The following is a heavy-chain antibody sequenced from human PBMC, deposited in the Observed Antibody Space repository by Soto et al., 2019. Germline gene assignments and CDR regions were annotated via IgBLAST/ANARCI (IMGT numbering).Heavy chain of an antibody. CDR2: IYHSGTT. J-gene: IGHJ4*02. D-gene: IGHD2-15*01. CDR3: ARHVAVPRTRGFDY. V-gene: IGHV4-4*02. CDR1: GGSISDNW. Sequence: QVQLQESGPGLVKPSGTLSLTCAVAGGSISDNWWSWVRQAPGKGLEWIGEIYHSGTTYYNPSLKGRVILLVDKSASQISLTLSSVTAAVTAVYYCARHVAVPRTRGFDYWGQGALVAVSS.